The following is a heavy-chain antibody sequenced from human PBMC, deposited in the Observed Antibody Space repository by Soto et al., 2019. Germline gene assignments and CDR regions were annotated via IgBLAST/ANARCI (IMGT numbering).Heavy chain of an antibody. V-gene: IGHV4-59*01. CDR2: IHESGKT. CDR1: GGSISTSY. CDR3: ARGSGYTAIDF. J-gene: IGHJ4*01. D-gene: IGHD3-22*01. Sequence: QVQLQESGPGLVKPSETLSLTCTVSGGSISTSYWSWIRQPPGKGLEWIGYIHESGKTNYKPSLKSRVATSVDTSKNQFSLRLSSVTAADTAIYYCARGSGYTAIDFWGQGTLVTVSS.